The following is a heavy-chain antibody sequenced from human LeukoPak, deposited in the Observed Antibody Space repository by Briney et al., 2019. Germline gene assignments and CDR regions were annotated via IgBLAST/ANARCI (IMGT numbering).Heavy chain of an antibody. CDR2: ISHSGST. J-gene: IGHJ4*02. D-gene: IGHD6-19*01. Sequence: KPSETLSLTCAVYGGSFSGYYWSWIRQPPGKGLEWIGEISHSGSTNYNPSLKSRVTISVDTSKNQFSLKLSSVTAADTAVYYCARAGHFIAVAGRNFDYWGQGTLVTVSS. V-gene: IGHV4-34*01. CDR3: ARAGHFIAVAGRNFDY. CDR1: GGSFSGYY.